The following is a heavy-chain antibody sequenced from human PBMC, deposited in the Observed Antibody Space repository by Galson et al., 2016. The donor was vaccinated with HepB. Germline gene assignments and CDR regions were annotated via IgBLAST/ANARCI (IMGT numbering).Heavy chain of an antibody. Sequence: TLSLTCSVSGGSINSGAYYWSWIRQHPGKGLEWIGYIYYSGNSYHNPSLKSRVTISVDRSENEFSLKVSSVTAAATAIYYCARAAHVKGIEMWSHFDYWGQGILVTVSP. CDR1: GGSINSGAYY. CDR2: IYYSGNS. D-gene: IGHD5-24*01. CDR3: ARAAHVKGIEMWSHFDY. V-gene: IGHV4-31*03. J-gene: IGHJ4*02.